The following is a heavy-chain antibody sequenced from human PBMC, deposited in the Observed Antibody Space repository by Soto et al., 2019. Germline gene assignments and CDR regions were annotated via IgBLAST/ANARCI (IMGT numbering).Heavy chain of an antibody. Sequence: HPGGSLRLSCAASGFTFSSYAMTRVRQAPGKGLEWVSAITGSGASTYYADSVKGRFSISRDNSKNTLYLQMNSLRAEDTAVYYCAKPGRYCSGGSCYEVLDYWGQGT. CDR3: AKPGRYCSGGSCYEVLDY. CDR2: ITGSGAST. V-gene: IGHV3-23*01. J-gene: IGHJ4*02. D-gene: IGHD2-15*01. CDR1: GFTFSSYA.